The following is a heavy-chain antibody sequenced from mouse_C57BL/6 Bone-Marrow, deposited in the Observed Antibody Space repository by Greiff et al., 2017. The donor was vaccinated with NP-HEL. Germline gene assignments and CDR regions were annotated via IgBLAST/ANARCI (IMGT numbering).Heavy chain of an antibody. Sequence: EVQRVESGGGLVKPGGSLKLSCAASGFTFSDYGMHWVRQAPEKGLEWVAYISSGSSTIYYADTVKGRFTISRDNAKNTLFLQMTSLRSEATAMYYCARNYDYGDYAMDYWGQGTSVTVSS. D-gene: IGHD2-4*01. CDR1: GFTFSDYG. CDR2: ISSGSSTI. J-gene: IGHJ4*01. CDR3: ARNYDYGDYAMDY. V-gene: IGHV5-17*01.